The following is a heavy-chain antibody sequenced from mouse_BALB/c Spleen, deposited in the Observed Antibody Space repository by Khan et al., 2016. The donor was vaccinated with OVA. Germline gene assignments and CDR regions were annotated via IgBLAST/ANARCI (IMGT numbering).Heavy chain of an antibody. D-gene: IGHD2-14*01. CDR3: ARRTTGYAMDY. J-gene: IGHJ4*01. CDR1: GYTFPSNT. Sequence: VKLQQSGAELARPGASVKMSCKASGYTFPSNTMHWVKQRPGQGLEWIGYINPRSDYTIYNQKFKDKATLTADISSTTAYMQLSSLTSDDSAVYYCARRTTGYAMDYWGQGTSVTVSS. V-gene: IGHV1-4*01. CDR2: INPRSDYT.